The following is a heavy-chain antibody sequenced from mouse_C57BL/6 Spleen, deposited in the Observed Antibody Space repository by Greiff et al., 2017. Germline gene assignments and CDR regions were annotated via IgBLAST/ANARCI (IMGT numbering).Heavy chain of an antibody. CDR2: ISSGGSYT. CDR1: GFTFSSYG. J-gene: IGHJ2*01. CDR3: ARGEGLLDY. Sequence: DVKLVESGGDLVKPGGSLKLSCAASGFTFSSYGMSWVRQTPDKRLEWVATISSGGSYTYYPDSVKGRFTISRDNAKNTLYLQMSSLKSEDTAMYYCARGEGLLDYWGQGTTLTVSS. V-gene: IGHV5-6*02. D-gene: IGHD3-1*01.